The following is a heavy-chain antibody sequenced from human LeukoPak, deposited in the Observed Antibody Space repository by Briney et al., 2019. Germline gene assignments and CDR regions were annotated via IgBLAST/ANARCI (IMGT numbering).Heavy chain of an antibody. CDR1: GFTFSNYG. D-gene: IGHD2-2*01. CDR3: AKEGGHCSDTSCSDY. Sequence: SGGSLRLSCAASGFTFSNYGMHWVRQAPGKGLEWVAFIRYDGTNKYYVDSVKGRFTISRDNSKNTLYLQMNSLRAEDTAVYYCAKEGGHCSDTSCSDYWGQGTLVTVSS. CDR2: IRYDGTNK. J-gene: IGHJ4*02. V-gene: IGHV3-30*02.